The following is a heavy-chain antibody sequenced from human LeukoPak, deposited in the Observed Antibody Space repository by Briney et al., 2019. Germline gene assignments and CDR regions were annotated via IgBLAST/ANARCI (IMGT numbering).Heavy chain of an antibody. Sequence: GGPLRLSCAASGFTFSSYSMNWVRQAPGKGLEWVSPISSSSSYIYYADSVKGRFTISRDNAKNSLYLQMNSLRAEDTAVYHCARGIPLYRGYYYYMDVWGKGTTVTVSS. CDR1: GFTFSSYS. CDR3: ARGIPLYRGYYYYMDV. CDR2: ISSSSSYI. J-gene: IGHJ6*03. D-gene: IGHD2-21*01. V-gene: IGHV3-21*01.